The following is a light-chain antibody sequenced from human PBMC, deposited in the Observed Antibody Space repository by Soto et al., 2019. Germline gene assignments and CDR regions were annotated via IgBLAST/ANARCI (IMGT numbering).Light chain of an antibody. J-gene: IGKJ1*01. CDR3: QQYASYWR. V-gene: IGKV1-5*03. CDR1: QSIRNW. Sequence: DIQMNQSPSTLSASVGDRVTITWRASQSIRNWLAWYQQKPGKAPNLLIYKASSLESGIPSRWRGSGSGTAVSLAFSSVHPDEFTIYCCQQYASYWRFRQGTNVANK. CDR2: KAS.